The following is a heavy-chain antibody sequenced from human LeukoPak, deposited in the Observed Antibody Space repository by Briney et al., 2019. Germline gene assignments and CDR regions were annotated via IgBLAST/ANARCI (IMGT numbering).Heavy chain of an antibody. V-gene: IGHV4-39*01. CDR2: IYYSGIT. J-gene: IGHJ4*02. CDR1: GGSISSSSYY. CDR3: ARHNGASYYYDSSGYDYFDY. Sequence: SETLSLXCTVSGGSISSSSYYWGWIRQPPGKGLEWIGSIYYSGITYYNPSLKSRVTISVDTSKNQFSLKLSSVTAADTAVYYCARHNGASYYYDSSGYDYFDYWGQGTLVTVSS. D-gene: IGHD3-22*01.